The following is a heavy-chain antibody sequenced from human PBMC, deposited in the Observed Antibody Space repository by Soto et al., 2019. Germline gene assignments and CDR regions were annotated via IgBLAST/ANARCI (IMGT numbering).Heavy chain of an antibody. CDR2: TIPILGIA. D-gene: IGHD6-6*01. J-gene: IGHJ4*02. CDR3: ARDSEQLGPHDY. Sequence: ASVKVSCKASGGTFSSYTISWVRQAPGQGLEWMGRTIPILGIANYAQKFQGRVTITADKSTSTAYMELSSLRSEDTAVYYCARDSEQLGPHDYWGQGTLVTVSS. CDR1: GGTFSSYT. V-gene: IGHV1-69*04.